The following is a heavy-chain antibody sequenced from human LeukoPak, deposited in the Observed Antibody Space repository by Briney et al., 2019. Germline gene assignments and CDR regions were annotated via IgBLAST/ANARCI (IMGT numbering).Heavy chain of an antibody. V-gene: IGHV3-21*01. CDR3: ARADTLDY. Sequence: GGSLRLSCAASGFTFSNYNMNWVRQAPGKGLEWVSSISSSSSYRYYADSVKGRFTISRDNAENSLFLQMNSLRAEDTAVYYCARADTLDYWGQGTLVTVSS. J-gene: IGHJ4*02. D-gene: IGHD5-18*01. CDR1: GFTFSNYN. CDR2: ISSSSSYR.